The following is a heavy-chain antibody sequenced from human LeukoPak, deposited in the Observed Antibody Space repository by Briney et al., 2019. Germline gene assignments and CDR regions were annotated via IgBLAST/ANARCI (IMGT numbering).Heavy chain of an antibody. Sequence: SETLSLTCTVSGGSISSSSYYWGWIRQPPGKGLEWIGSIYYSGSTYYNPSLKSRVTISVDTSKNQFSLKLSSVTAADTAVYYCARGLWFGELFYWFDPWGQGTLVTVSS. V-gene: IGHV4-39*07. D-gene: IGHD3-10*01. J-gene: IGHJ5*02. CDR3: ARGLWFGELFYWFDP. CDR1: GGSISSSSYY. CDR2: IYYSGST.